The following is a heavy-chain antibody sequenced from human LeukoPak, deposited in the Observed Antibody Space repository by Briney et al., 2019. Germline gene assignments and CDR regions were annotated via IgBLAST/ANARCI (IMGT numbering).Heavy chain of an antibody. V-gene: IGHV3-48*03. Sequence: GGSLRLSCAASAFTFSSYEMNWVRQAPGKGLEWVSYISSSGSTIYYADSVKGRFTISRDNAKNSLYLQMNSLRAEDTAVYYCARGGDLDFDYWGQGTLVTVSS. CDR3: ARGGDLDFDY. J-gene: IGHJ4*02. D-gene: IGHD2-21*02. CDR2: ISSSGSTI. CDR1: AFTFSSYE.